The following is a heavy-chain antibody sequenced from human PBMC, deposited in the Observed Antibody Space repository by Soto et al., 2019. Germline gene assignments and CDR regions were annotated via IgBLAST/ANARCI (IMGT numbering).Heavy chain of an antibody. CDR1: GDSVSSNSAA. Sequence: SQTLLLPCAISGDSVSSNSAAWNWIRQSPSRGLEWLGRTYYRSKWYNDYAVSVKSRITINPDTSKNQFSLQLNSVTPEDTAVYYCARVYYSSSSNWFDPWGQGTLVTV. V-gene: IGHV6-1*01. CDR2: TYYRSKWYN. D-gene: IGHD6-13*01. CDR3: ARVYYSSSSNWFDP. J-gene: IGHJ5*02.